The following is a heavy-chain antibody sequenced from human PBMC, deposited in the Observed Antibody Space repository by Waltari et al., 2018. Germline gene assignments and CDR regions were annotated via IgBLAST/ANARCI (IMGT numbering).Heavy chain of an antibody. Sequence: QVNLVESGGGVVQPGGSLRLSCATSGFPFSNFGMHWVRQAPGKGLEWVARSWVDGSDKFYADSVRGRFTISRDNSARTLYLDMDSLRLDDTAMYYCAKDAFGNTYLDFWGQGTLVTVSS. CDR2: SWVDGSDK. J-gene: IGHJ4*02. CDR1: GFPFSNFG. V-gene: IGHV3-30*02. CDR3: AKDAFGNTYLDF. D-gene: IGHD2-2*02.